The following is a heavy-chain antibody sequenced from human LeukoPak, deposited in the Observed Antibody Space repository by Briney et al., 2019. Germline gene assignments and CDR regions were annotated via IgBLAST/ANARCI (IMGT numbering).Heavy chain of an antibody. D-gene: IGHD2-21*02. CDR2: IYYSGST. CDR1: GGSISSSSYY. CDR3: ARVPATAIPYFDY. V-gene: IGHV4-39*07. J-gene: IGHJ4*02. Sequence: SETLSLTCTVSGGSISSSSYYWGWIRQPPGKGLEWIGSIYYSGSTYYNPSLKSRVTISVDTSKNQFSLKLSSGTAADTAVYYCARVPATAIPYFDYWGQGTLVTVSS.